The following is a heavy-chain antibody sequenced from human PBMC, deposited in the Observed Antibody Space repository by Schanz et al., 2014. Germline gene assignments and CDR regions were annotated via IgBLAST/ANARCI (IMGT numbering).Heavy chain of an antibody. CDR2: IDPNGGAT. Sequence: QVQLVQSGAEMKKPGASVKVSCKASGYIFIDYYMHWVRQAPGQGLEWVGWIDPNGGATNHAQMLQGRVTMTRDTSISTAYMELSGLTSDDTAVYFCARDPYGKNSGDFDYWGQGTLVTVSS. D-gene: IGHD4-17*01. V-gene: IGHV1-2*02. J-gene: IGHJ4*02. CDR3: ARDPYGKNSGDFDY. CDR1: GYIFIDYY.